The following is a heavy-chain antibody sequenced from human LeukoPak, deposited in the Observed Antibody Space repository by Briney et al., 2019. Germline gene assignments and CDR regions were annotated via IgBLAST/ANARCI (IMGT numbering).Heavy chain of an antibody. CDR3: STYYDSSGYPFDY. D-gene: IGHD3-22*01. CDR2: IRSKANSYAT. V-gene: IGHV3-73*01. J-gene: IGHJ4*02. CDR1: GFTFSGSA. Sequence: PGGSLRLSCAASGFTFSGSAMHWVRQASGKGPEWVGRIRSKANSYATAYAASVKGRFTISRDDSKNTAYLQMNSLKTEDTAVYYCSTYYDSSGYPFDYWGQGTLVTVSS.